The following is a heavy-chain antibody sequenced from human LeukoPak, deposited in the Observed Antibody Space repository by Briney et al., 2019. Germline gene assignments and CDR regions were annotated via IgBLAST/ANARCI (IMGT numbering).Heavy chain of an antibody. Sequence: ASVKVSCKASGYTSISYAIRQVSRARGQRLEWLGWNSAYNGNTNYAQKLKSRVTMTTDASTSTVYMELTSLRSDDTAVYYCARENSGSSSWYCDYWGQGTLVTASS. J-gene: IGHJ4*02. CDR1: GYTSISYA. V-gene: IGHV1-18*01. CDR3: ARENSGSSSWYCDY. D-gene: IGHD6-13*01. CDR2: NSAYNGNT.